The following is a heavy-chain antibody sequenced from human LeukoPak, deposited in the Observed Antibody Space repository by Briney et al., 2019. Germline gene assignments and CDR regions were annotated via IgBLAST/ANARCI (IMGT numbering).Heavy chain of an antibody. CDR3: TRFGDYYASYYFDY. Sequence: GGSLRLSCTASGFTFGDYAMSWVRQAPGKGLEWVGFIRSKAYGGTTEYAASVKGRFTISRDDSKSIAYLQMNSLKTEDTAVYYCTRFGDYYASYYFDYWGQGTLVTVSS. J-gene: IGHJ4*02. CDR1: GFTFGDYA. D-gene: IGHD3-10*01. CDR2: IRSKAYGGTT. V-gene: IGHV3-49*04.